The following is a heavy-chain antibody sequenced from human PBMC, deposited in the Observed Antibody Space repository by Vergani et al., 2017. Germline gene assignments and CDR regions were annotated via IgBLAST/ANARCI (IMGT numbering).Heavy chain of an antibody. V-gene: IGHV5-10-1*03. CDR3: ARDRSSGYYREADAFDI. D-gene: IGHD3-22*01. J-gene: IGHJ3*02. CDR2: IDPSDSYT. Sequence: EVQLVQSGAEVKTPGESLRISCKGSGYSFTSYWINWVRQMPGKGLEWMGRIDPSDSYTNYSPSFQGHVTISADKSISTAYLQWSSLKASDTAMYYCARDRSSGYYREADAFDIWGQGTMVTVSS. CDR1: GYSFTSYW.